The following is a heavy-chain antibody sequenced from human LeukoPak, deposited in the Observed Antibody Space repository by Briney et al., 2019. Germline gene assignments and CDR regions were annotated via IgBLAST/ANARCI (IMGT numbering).Heavy chain of an antibody. Sequence: GGSLSLSCATSGFIFSDYGMYWVRQAPGKGLEWVAFVRYDGNLKYYADSVKGRFTISRDTSKNALSLQMNSLRGEDTAVYYCARSYVPRSSLGLDYWGQGTLVTVSS. V-gene: IGHV3-30*02. CDR3: ARSYVPRSSLGLDY. D-gene: IGHD6-6*01. J-gene: IGHJ4*02. CDR2: VRYDGNLK. CDR1: GFIFSDYG.